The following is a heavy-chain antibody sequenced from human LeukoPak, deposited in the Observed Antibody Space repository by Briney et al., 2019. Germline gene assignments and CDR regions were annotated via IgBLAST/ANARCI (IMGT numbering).Heavy chain of an antibody. CDR3: AREGACSGSICSHDY. CDR2: INANSGDT. J-gene: IGHJ4*02. V-gene: IGHV1-2*02. D-gene: IGHD2-15*01. CDR1: GYSFTGYY. Sequence: ASVKVSCKASGYSFTGYYIHWVRQAPGQGLEWMGWINANSGDTNYAQKFQGRVTMTRDTSISTAYMELSSLRSDDTAVYYCAREGACSGSICSHDYWGQGTLVTVSS.